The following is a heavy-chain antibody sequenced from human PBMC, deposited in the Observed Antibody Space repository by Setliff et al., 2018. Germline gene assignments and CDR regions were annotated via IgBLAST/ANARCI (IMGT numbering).Heavy chain of an antibody. D-gene: IGHD2-15*01. Sequence: ASVKVSCKASGYTFSGYYMHWVRQAPGQGLEWMGRINPNSGGTNYAQKFQGRVTMTEDTSTDTAYMELSSLRSEDTAVYYCATNSGGNTIDAFDIWGQGTMVTVSS. CDR2: INPNSGGT. CDR3: ATNSGGNTIDAFDI. V-gene: IGHV1-2*06. CDR1: GYTFSGYY. J-gene: IGHJ3*02.